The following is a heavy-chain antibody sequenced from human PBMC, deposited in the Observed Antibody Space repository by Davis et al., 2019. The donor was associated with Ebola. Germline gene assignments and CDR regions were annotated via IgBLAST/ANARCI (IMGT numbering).Heavy chain of an antibody. J-gene: IGHJ4*02. V-gene: IGHV3-74*01. Sequence: GESLKISCAVSGFTFSRYWMHWVRQAPGKGLVWVSCINGDGRTTRYADSVKGRFTISRDNSKNTLYLQMNSLRAEDTAVYYCARELWFRECNFDYWGQGTLVTVSS. CDR1: GFTFSRYW. CDR2: INGDGRTT. D-gene: IGHD3-10*01. CDR3: ARELWFRECNFDY.